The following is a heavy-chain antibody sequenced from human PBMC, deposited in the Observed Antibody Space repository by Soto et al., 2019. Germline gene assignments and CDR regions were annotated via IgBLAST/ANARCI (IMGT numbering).Heavy chain of an antibody. D-gene: IGHD6-13*01. CDR3: ARGVAAAGTGYYYYGMDV. J-gene: IGHJ6*02. V-gene: IGHV1-69*13. Sequence: GASVKVSCKASGGTFSSYAISWVRQAPGQGLEWMGGIIPIFGTANYAQKFQGRVTITADESTSTAYMELSSLRSEDTAVYYCARGVAAAGTGYYYYGMDVWGQGTTVTVSS. CDR2: IIPIFGTA. CDR1: GGTFSSYA.